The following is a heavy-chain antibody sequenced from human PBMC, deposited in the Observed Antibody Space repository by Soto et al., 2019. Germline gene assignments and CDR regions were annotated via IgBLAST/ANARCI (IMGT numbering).Heavy chain of an antibody. Sequence: ASVKVSCKASGYTFTSYGISWVRQAPGQGLEWMGWISAYNGNTNYAQKLQGRVTMTTDTSTSTAYMELRSLRSDDTAVYYCARDRPLVDYDSSGYYSYWGQGTLVTVSS. CDR2: ISAYNGNT. D-gene: IGHD3-22*01. CDR1: GYTFTSYG. V-gene: IGHV1-18*01. CDR3: ARDRPLVDYDSSGYYSY. J-gene: IGHJ4*02.